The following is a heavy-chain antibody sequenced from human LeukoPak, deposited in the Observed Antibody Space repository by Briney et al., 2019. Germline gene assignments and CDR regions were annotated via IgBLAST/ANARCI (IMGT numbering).Heavy chain of an antibody. Sequence: AGGSLRLSCAASGFTFDDYGMSWVRQAPGKGLEWVSYISSSGSTIYYADSVKGRFTISRDNAKNSLYLQMNSLRAEDTAVYYCARSTYGDYVSWYFDLWGRGTLVTVSS. CDR3: ARSTYGDYVSWYFDL. D-gene: IGHD4-17*01. CDR1: GFTFDDYG. V-gene: IGHV3-11*04. CDR2: ISSSGSTI. J-gene: IGHJ2*01.